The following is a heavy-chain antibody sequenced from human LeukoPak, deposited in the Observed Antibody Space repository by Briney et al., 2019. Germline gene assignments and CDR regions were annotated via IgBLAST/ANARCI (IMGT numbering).Heavy chain of an antibody. D-gene: IGHD1-14*01. J-gene: IGHJ5*02. CDR1: GGSISSYY. Sequence: SETLSLTCTVSGGSISSYYWNWIRQPPGKGLEWIGNIYYSGSTYYNPSLKSRLTISVDTSKNQFSLKLTSVTAADTAVYYCARLNKPGWFDPWGQGTLVTVSS. CDR3: ARLNKPGWFDP. V-gene: IGHV4-59*04. CDR2: IYYSGST.